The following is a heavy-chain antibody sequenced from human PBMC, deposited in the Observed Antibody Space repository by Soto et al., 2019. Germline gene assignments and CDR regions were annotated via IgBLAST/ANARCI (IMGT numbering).Heavy chain of an antibody. CDR2: IFANDNT. CDR3: VRDLGDGDKSA. Sequence: EVQLVESGGGLVQPGGSLRLSCSASEFPVSTTYMSWVRQAPGKGLECVSIIFANDNTYYGDSVKGRFTISRRNSRSTLYLQMNSLGPEDTAVYYCVRDLGDGDKSAWGQGTLVTVSS. J-gene: IGHJ4*02. CDR1: EFPVSTTY. V-gene: IGHV3-53*04. D-gene: IGHD3-3*01.